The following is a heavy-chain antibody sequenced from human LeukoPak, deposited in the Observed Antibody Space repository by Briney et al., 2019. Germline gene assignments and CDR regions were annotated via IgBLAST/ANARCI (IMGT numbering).Heavy chain of an antibody. V-gene: IGHV4-4*07. J-gene: IGHJ4*02. Sequence: SETLSLTCTVSGGSISSYYWSWIRQPAGKGLEWIGRIYTSGSTSYNPSLKSRVTMSVDTSKNQFSLKLSSVTAADTAVYYCARVTGYSYGPGYYFDYWGQGTLVTVSS. CDR2: IYTSGST. CDR1: GGSISSYY. CDR3: ARVTGYSYGPGYYFDY. D-gene: IGHD5-18*01.